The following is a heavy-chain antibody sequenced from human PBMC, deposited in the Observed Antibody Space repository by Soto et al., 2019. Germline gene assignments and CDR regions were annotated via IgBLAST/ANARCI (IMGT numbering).Heavy chain of an antibody. J-gene: IGHJ6*04. D-gene: IGHD6-13*01. CDR1: GYSFTSYW. V-gene: IGHV5-51*01. CDR2: IYPGDSDT. CDR3: ARAAAAGKYYYGMDV. Sequence: GESLKISCKGSGYSFTSYWIGWVRQMPGKGMECMGIIYPGDSDTRYSPSSQGQVTISADKSISTAYLQWSSLKASDTAMYYCARAAAAGKYYYGMDVWGKGTTVTVSS.